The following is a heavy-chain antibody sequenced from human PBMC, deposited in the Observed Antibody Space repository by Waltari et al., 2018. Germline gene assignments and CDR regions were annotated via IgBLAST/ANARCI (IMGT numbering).Heavy chain of an antibody. CDR3: AGGPTYYYDSSGYADAFDI. CDR1: GYSISSGYY. V-gene: IGHV4-38-2*01. CDR2: IYHSGST. D-gene: IGHD3-22*01. J-gene: IGHJ3*02. Sequence: QVQLQESGPGLVKPSETLSLTCAVSGYSISSGYYWGWIRQPPGKGLEWIGSIYHSGSTYYNPSLKSRVTISVDTSKNQFSLKLSSVTAADTAVYYCAGGPTYYYDSSGYADAFDIWGQGTMVTVSS.